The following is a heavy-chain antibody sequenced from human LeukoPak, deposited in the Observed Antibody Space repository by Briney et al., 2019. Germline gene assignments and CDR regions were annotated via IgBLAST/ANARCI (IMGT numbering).Heavy chain of an antibody. CDR1: GFTFSSYA. V-gene: IGHV3-23*01. CDR2: ISGSGGST. D-gene: IGHD3-10*01. J-gene: IGHJ4*02. Sequence: GGSLSLSCAASGFTFSSYAMSWVRQAPGKGLEWVSAISGSGGSTYYADSVKGRFTISRDNSKNTLYLQMNSLRAEDTAVYYCAKGRITMVRGARAGDDYWGQGTLVTVSS. CDR3: AKGRITMVRGARAGDDY.